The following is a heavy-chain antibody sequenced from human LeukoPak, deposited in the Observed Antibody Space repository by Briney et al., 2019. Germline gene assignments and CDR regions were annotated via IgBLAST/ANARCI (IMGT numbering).Heavy chain of an antibody. CDR3: ARDREMATEDYFDY. CDR1: GGTFSSHA. CDR2: IIPIFGTA. J-gene: IGHJ4*02. Sequence: ASVKVSCKASGGTFSSHAISWVRQAPGQGLEWMGGIIPIFGTAKYAQKFQGRVTITADESTSTAYMELSSLRSEDTAVYYCARDREMATEDYFDYWGQGTLVTVSS. V-gene: IGHV1-69*13. D-gene: IGHD5-24*01.